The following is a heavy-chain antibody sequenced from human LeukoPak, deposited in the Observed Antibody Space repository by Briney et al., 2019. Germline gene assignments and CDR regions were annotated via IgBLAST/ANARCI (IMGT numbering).Heavy chain of an antibody. V-gene: IGHV1-69*05. CDR2: IIPIFGTA. Sequence: SVKVSCKASGGTFSSYAISWVRQAPGQGLEWMGGIIPIFGTANYAQKFQGRVTITTDESTSTAYMELSSLRSEDTAVYYCARTQSEWPQDYYYYVDVWGKGTTVTVSS. J-gene: IGHJ6*03. CDR3: ARTQSEWPQDYYYYVDV. D-gene: IGHD3-3*01. CDR1: GGTFSSYA.